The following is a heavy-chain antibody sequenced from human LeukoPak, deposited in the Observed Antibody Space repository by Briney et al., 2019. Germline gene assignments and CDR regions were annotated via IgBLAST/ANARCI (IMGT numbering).Heavy chain of an antibody. V-gene: IGHV4-59*01. J-gene: IGHJ4*02. CDR3: ARTGVVATSYFFDY. CDR1: GGSMRSYR. CDR2: IYYSGSA. D-gene: IGHD5-12*01. Sequence: SETLSLTCTVSGGSMRSYRWTWIRQPPGKGLEWIGFIYYSGSANYNPSLRSRVTMSVDTSKNQFSLKLTSVTAADTAVYYCARTGVVATSYFFDYWGQGILVTVSS.